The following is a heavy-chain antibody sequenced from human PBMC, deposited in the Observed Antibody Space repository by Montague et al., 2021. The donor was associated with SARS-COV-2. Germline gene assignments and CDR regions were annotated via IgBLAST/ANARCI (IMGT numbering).Heavy chain of an antibody. J-gene: IGHJ6*02. CDR3: AREVLVRGFDYCGMDF. CDR1: GFTFSSYS. D-gene: IGHD3-10*01. CDR2: INRSSSSI. V-gene: IGHV3-21*01. Sequence: SLRLSCAASGFTFSSYSMNWVRQAPGKGLEWVSSINRSSSSIYYADSVKGRFTISRDNAKNSLYLQMNSLRAEDTAVYYCAREVLVRGFDYCGMDFWGQGTTVTGSS.